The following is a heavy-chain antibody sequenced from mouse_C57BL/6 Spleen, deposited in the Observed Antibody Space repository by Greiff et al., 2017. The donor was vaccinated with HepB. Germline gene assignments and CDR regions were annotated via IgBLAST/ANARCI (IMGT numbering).Heavy chain of an antibody. Sequence: VQLQQPGAELVKPGASVKLSCKASGYTFTSYWMQWVKQRPGQGLEWIGEIDPPDSYTNYNQKFKGKATLTVDTSSSTAYMQLSSLTSEDSAVYYCARGGDGYPMDYWGQGTSVTVSS. V-gene: IGHV1-50*01. CDR3: ARGGDGYPMDY. J-gene: IGHJ4*01. CDR2: IDPPDSYT. CDR1: GYTFTSYW. D-gene: IGHD2-3*01.